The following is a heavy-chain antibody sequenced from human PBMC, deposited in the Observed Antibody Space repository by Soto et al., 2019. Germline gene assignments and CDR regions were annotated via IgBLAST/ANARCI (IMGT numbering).Heavy chain of an antibody. CDR3: AKDQVRVLHYYYCVMDV. J-gene: IGHJ6*02. CDR1: GFTFSSYG. CDR2: ISYDGSNK. D-gene: IGHD4-4*01. V-gene: IGHV3-30*18. Sequence: QVQLVESGGGVVQPGRSLRLSCAASGFTFSSYGMHWVRQAPGKGLEWVSVISYDGSNKYYADSVKGRFTISRDNSKKTLYLQMHSLRADVTAMYYCAKDQVRVLHYYYCVMDVWVQCTTVTVCS.